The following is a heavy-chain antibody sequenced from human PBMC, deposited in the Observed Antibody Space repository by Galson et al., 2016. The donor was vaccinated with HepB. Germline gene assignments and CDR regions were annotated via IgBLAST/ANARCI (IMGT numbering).Heavy chain of an antibody. Sequence: SLRLSCAASGFTFSDYYMSWIRQAPGKGLEWVAIMYSGGSKQYAGSVKGRVTISRDTSSQTLFFEVSDLRAEDTGIYYCARGYTSGVPFWWGQGTLATVSS. CDR2: MYSGGSK. D-gene: IGHD2-8*01. V-gene: IGHV3-53*01. CDR1: GFTFSDYY. J-gene: IGHJ4*02. CDR3: ARGYTSGVPFW.